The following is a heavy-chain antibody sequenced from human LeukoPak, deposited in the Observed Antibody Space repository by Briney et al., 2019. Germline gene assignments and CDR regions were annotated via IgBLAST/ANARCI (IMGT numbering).Heavy chain of an antibody. D-gene: IGHD5-24*01. CDR2: ISSSGSTI. Sequence: GGSLRLSCAASGFTFSDYYMTWIRQAPGKGLEWVSYISSSGSTIYYADSVKGRFTISRDNAKKSLYMQMNSLRAEDTVVYYCARDCRDGYNCGDYWGQGTLVTVSS. V-gene: IGHV3-11*01. CDR1: GFTFSDYY. CDR3: ARDCRDGYNCGDY. J-gene: IGHJ4*02.